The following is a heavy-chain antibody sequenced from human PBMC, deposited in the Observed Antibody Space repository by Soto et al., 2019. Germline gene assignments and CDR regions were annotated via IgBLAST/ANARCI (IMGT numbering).Heavy chain of an antibody. CDR1: GGSVSTGDYY. Sequence: QVQLQESGPGLVKPSQTLSLTCTASGGSVSTGDYYWIWIRQAPGKGLEWIGYIYYSASDYYNTSLNSRVTITVDMSKTQFSLRLSSVTGADTAVYYCAREDVVTGAVDGWGQGTTVTVSS. V-gene: IGHV4-30-4*01. CDR3: AREDVVTGAVDG. D-gene: IGHD2-21*02. CDR2: IYYSASD. J-gene: IGHJ6*02.